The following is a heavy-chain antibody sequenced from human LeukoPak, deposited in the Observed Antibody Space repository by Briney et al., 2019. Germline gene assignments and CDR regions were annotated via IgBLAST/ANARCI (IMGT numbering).Heavy chain of an antibody. CDR2: ISTYNGNT. CDR3: ARSIGVGAAFDY. V-gene: IGHV1-18*01. J-gene: IGHJ4*02. CDR1: GYTFTSYY. D-gene: IGHD1-26*01. Sequence: GASVKVSCKASGYTFTSYYITWVRQAPGQGLEWMGWISTYNGNTNYAQKLHGRVTMTTDTSTSTAYMELRSLRSDDTALYYCARSIGVGAAFDYWGQGTLVTVSS.